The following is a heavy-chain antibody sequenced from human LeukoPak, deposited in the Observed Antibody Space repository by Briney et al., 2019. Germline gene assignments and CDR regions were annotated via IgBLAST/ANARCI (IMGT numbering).Heavy chain of an antibody. D-gene: IGHD2-15*01. V-gene: IGHV4-38-2*02. CDR1: GYSISSGYY. CDR3: ASRRVAAFDY. J-gene: IGHJ4*02. Sequence: SETLSLTCTVSGYSISSGYYWGWIRQPPGKGLEWIGSIYHSGSTYYNPSLKSRVIISVDTSKNQFSLKLNSVTAADTAVYFCASRRVAAFDYWGQGTLVTVSS. CDR2: IYHSGST.